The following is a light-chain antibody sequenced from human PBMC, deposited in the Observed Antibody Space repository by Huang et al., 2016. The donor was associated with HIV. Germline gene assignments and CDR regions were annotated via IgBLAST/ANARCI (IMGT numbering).Light chain of an antibody. CDR3: QQRSNWPPIT. CDR2: DTS. J-gene: IGKJ5*01. CDR1: QSVGSH. V-gene: IGKV3-11*01. Sequence: EIVLTQSPATLSLSPGQRPTLSCRASQSVGSHLVWYQQKPGQAPRLLIYDTSNRATGVPARFSGSGSETDFTLTINRLEPEDFAVYYCQQRSNWPPITFGQGTRLEMK.